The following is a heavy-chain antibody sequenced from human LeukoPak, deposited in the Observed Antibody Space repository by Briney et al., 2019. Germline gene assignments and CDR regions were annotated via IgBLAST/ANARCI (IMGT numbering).Heavy chain of an antibody. CDR1: GGSISTYY. CDR2: IYYSGST. D-gene: IGHD6-6*01. Sequence: PSETLSLTCTFSGGSISTYYWTWVRQPPGKGLEWIGYIYYSGSTNSNPSLKSRDTISVDTSKNLFSLKLSSVTAADTAMYYCARSDSYSSSSGYWFDPWGQGTLVTVSS. V-gene: IGHV4-59*01. J-gene: IGHJ5*02. CDR3: ARSDSYSSSSGYWFDP.